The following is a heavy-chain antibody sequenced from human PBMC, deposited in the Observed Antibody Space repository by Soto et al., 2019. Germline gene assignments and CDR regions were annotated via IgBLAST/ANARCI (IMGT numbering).Heavy chain of an antibody. J-gene: IGHJ6*02. V-gene: IGHV3-21*01. D-gene: IGHD1-26*01. CDR2: TSSSSSYI. Sequence: PGESLRLSCAASGFTFSSYSMNWVRQAPGKGLEWVSSTSSSSSYIYYADSVKGRFTISRDNAKNSLYLQMNSLRAEDTAVYYCARDVERWELLGYYYYYGMDVWGQGTTVTVSS. CDR3: ARDVERWELLGYYYYYGMDV. CDR1: GFTFSSYS.